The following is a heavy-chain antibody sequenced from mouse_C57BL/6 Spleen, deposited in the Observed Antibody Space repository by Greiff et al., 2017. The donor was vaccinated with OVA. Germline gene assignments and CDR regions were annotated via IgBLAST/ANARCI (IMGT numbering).Heavy chain of an antibody. D-gene: IGHD2-10*01. Sequence: EVQGVESGGGLVKPGGSLKLSCAASGFTFSDYGMHWVRQAPEKGLEWVAYISSGSSTIYYADTVKGRFTISRDNAKNTLFLQMTSLRSEDTAMYYCARTYYGPAWCAYWGQGTLVTVSA. J-gene: IGHJ3*01. V-gene: IGHV5-17*01. CDR2: ISSGSSTI. CDR1: GFTFSDYG. CDR3: ARTYYGPAWCAY.